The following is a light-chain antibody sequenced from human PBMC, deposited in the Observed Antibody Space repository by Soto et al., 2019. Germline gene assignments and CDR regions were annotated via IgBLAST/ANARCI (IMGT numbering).Light chain of an antibody. CDR1: QSLSS. J-gene: IGKJ2*01. V-gene: IGKV3-20*01. CDR2: GAS. Sequence: EIVLTQSPGTLSLSPGERATLSCRASQSLSSLAWYQQKPGQAPRLLIYGASSRATGIPDRFSGSGSGTDFTLTISRLEPEDFAVYYCQQYGRPPPYTFGQGTKVDIK. CDR3: QQYGRPPPYT.